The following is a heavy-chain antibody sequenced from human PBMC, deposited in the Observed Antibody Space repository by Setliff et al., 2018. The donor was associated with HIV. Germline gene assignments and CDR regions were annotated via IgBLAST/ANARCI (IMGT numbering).Heavy chain of an antibody. V-gene: IGHV4-34*01. D-gene: IGHD3-9*01. CDR3: ARAIVKTGYHTKSRVFDY. CDR2: INHSGST. CDR1: GGSFSGYY. J-gene: IGHJ4*02. Sequence: SETLSLTCAVYGGSFSGYYWNWIRQSPGKGLEWIGEINHSGSTNYNPSLESRITISVDTSKKQFSLDLSSVTAADTAVYFCARAIVKTGYHTKSRVFDYWGQGTLVTVSS.